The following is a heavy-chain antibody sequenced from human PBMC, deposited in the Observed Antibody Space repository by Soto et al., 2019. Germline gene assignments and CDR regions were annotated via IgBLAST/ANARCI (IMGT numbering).Heavy chain of an antibody. V-gene: IGHV3-23*01. CDR1: GFTFTNYA. CDR2: VSDRGDCT. J-gene: IGHJ4*02. CDR3: SEAGEDYDKRGYYYFDH. Sequence: PGGSLRLSCEASGFTFTNYAMNWVRQAPGKGLEWVSGVSDRGDCTNYADSVTGRFTISRDNSKSTVSLQMNSLRDEDPAVYYCSEAGEDYDKRGYYYFDHWGQGMMVTVSS. D-gene: IGHD3-22*01.